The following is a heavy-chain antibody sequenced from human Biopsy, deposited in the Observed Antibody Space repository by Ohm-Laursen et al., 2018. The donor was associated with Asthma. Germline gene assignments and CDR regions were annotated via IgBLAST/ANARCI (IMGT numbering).Heavy chain of an antibody. Sequence: PSQTLSLTCTVYGGYLTGHYWNWIRQPPGKGLEWIGEIDQSGYTNYNPSLKSRVTISADTSKNQFHLNLSYVTAADTAVYFCARAAITGIRGWFDPWGQGTQVTVSP. CDR3: ARAAITGIRGWFDP. CDR2: IDQSGYT. V-gene: IGHV4-34*01. D-gene: IGHD1-20*01. J-gene: IGHJ5*02. CDR1: GGYLTGHY.